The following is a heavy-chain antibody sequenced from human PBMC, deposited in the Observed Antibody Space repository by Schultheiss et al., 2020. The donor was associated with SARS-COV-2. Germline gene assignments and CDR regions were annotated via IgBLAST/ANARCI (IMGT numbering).Heavy chain of an antibody. CDR2: IYTSGST. Sequence: SETLSLTCTVSGGSISSYYWSWIRQPPGKGLEWIGRIYTSGSTNYNPSLKSRVTISVDTSKNQFSLKLSSVTAEDTAVYYCASDLGPGDWFYFDYWGQGTLVTVSS. J-gene: IGHJ4*02. V-gene: IGHV4-4*07. CDR3: ASDLGPGDWFYFDY. CDR1: GGSISSYY. D-gene: IGHD3/OR15-3a*01.